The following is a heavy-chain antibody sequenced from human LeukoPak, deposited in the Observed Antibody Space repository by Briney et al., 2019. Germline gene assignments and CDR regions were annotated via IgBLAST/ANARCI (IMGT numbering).Heavy chain of an antibody. J-gene: IGHJ5*02. Sequence: SVKVSCKASGGTFSSYAISWVRQAPGQGLEWMGGIIPIFGTANYAQKFQGRVTITADESTSTAYMELSSLRSEDTAVYYCARAAVVVPAVGPLNWFDPWGQGTLVTVSS. CDR3: ARAAVVVPAVGPLNWFDP. CDR2: IIPIFGTA. D-gene: IGHD2-2*01. V-gene: IGHV1-69*13. CDR1: GGTFSSYA.